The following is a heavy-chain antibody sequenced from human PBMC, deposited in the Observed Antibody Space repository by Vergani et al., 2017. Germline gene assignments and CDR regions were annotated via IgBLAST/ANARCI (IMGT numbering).Heavy chain of an antibody. CDR3: AGRGGQWLGLYYGMDV. J-gene: IGHJ6*02. V-gene: IGHV1-69*01. D-gene: IGHD6-19*01. CDR2: IIPIFGTA. Sequence: QVQLVQSGAEVKKPGSSVKVSCKASGGTFSSYAISWVRQAPGQGLEWMGGIIPIFGTANYAQKFQGRVTITADESTSTAYMELSSLRSEDTAVYYCAGRGGQWLGLYYGMDVWGQGTTVTVFS. CDR1: GGTFSSYA.